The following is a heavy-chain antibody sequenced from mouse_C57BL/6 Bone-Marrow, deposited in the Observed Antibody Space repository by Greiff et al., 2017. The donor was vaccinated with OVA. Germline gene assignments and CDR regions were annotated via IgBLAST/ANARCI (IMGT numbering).Heavy chain of an antibody. CDR2: IDPEDGDT. CDR3: TAGVGAPCWYFEV. CDR1: GFNITDYY. D-gene: IGHD1-1*01. Sequence: VQLQQSGAELVRPGASVKLSCTASGFNITDYYMHWVKQRPEQGLEWIGRIDPEDGDTEYAPKFQGKATLTADTSSNTAYLQLSSLTSEDTAVYYCTAGVGAPCWYFEVWGTGTTVTVSS. V-gene: IGHV14-1*01. J-gene: IGHJ1*03.